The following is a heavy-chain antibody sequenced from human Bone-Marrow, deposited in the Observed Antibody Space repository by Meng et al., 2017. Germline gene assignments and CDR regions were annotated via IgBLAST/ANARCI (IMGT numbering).Heavy chain of an antibody. CDR2: ISSSSSYI. CDR1: GFTFSSYS. J-gene: IGHJ4*02. V-gene: IGHV3-21*01. Sequence: VRLVESGGGLVKPGGSLRLSCAASGFTFSSYSMNWVRQAPGKGLEWVSSISSSSSYIYYADSVKGRFTISRDNAKNSLYLQMNSLRAEDTAVYYCAGIWVGATIRDYWGQGTLVTVSS. CDR3: AGIWVGATIRDY. D-gene: IGHD1-26*01.